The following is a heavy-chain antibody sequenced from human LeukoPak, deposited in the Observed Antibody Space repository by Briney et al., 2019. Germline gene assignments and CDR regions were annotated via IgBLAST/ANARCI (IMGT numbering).Heavy chain of an antibody. J-gene: IGHJ4*02. D-gene: IGHD2-15*01. CDR3: AKGRCGTCYHSEF. V-gene: IGHV3-53*01. CDR2: IYSGGSA. Sequence: GGSLRLSCAASGVNISSNYMSWVRQAPGKGLEWVSVIYSGGSAYYADSVKGRFTISRHNSKNTLYLHVNSLRAEDTAVYYCAKGRCGTCYHSEFWGQGTLVTVSS. CDR1: GVNISSNY.